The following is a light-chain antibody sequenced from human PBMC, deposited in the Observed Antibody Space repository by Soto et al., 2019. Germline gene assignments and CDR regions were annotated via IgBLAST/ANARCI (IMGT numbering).Light chain of an antibody. Sequence: IVLTQSPGTLSLSPGERATLSCRAGQSVSSTYLAWYQQKPGQAPRLLIYGASSRATGIPDRFSGSGSGTDFALTISRLEREDFAVYYCHEYGSSPRTVGQGTKVQL. CDR3: HEYGSSPRT. J-gene: IGKJ1*01. CDR1: QSVSSTY. CDR2: GAS. V-gene: IGKV3-20*01.